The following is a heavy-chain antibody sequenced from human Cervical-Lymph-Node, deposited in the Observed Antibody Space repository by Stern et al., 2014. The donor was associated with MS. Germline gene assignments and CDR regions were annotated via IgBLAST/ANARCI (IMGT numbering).Heavy chain of an antibody. CDR2: IFPGGSDI. V-gene: IGHV5-51*01. CDR1: GYTFTSYW. CDR3: ARQRYFDY. Sequence: EVQLVESGPEVKRPGESLKISCQASGYTFTSYWIGWVRQMPGKGLEWIAIIFPGGSDIRYSPSFQGQVTISADKSSSTAYLQWNTLKASDTAIYCCARQRYFDYWGQGTLVTVSS. J-gene: IGHJ4*02.